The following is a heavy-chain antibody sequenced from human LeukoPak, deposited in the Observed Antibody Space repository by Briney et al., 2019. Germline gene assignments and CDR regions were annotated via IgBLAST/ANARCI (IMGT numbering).Heavy chain of an antibody. J-gene: IGHJ4*02. CDR2: IRQDGSEK. D-gene: IGHD3-22*01. V-gene: IGHV3-7*03. Sequence: GGSLRLSCAASRFTLSSHWMSWVSQDPGKGMEWVANIRQDGSEKYYVDSVKGRFTISRGNAKNSLHLQMNSLRAEDTAVYYCAGANYYDSSSYSQFDYWGQGTQVTVSS. CDR3: AGANYYDSSSYSQFDY. CDR1: RFTLSSHW.